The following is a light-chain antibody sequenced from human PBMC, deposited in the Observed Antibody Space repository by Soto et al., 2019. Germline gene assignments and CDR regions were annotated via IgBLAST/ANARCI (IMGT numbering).Light chain of an antibody. J-gene: IGLJ3*02. Sequence: QSALTQPASVSGSPGQSITISCTGSGRDIGAYDYVSWYQQHPGKAPKLLIYGVKNRPSGVSYRFSASKSGTSASLAISGLQSEDEADYYCASWDDSLSGGVFGGGTKLTVL. CDR2: GVK. V-gene: IGLV2-14*01. CDR3: ASWDDSLSGGV. CDR1: GRDIGAYDY.